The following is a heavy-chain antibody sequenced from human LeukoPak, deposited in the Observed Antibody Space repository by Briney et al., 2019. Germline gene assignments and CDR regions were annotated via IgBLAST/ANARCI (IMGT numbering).Heavy chain of an antibody. D-gene: IGHD4-23*01. CDR2: LSGNGNTI. V-gene: IGHV3-23*01. Sequence: GGSLRLSCAASGFTFSSYAMSWVRQAPGKGLECVSALSGNGNTIYYADSVKGRFTISRDNSKNTLSLQMNSLRAEDTAVYYCAKALYGGHDYWGQGTLVTVSS. CDR1: GFTFSSYA. CDR3: AKALYGGHDY. J-gene: IGHJ4*02.